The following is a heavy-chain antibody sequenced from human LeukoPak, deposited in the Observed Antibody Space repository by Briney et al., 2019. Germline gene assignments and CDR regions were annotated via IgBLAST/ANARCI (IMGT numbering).Heavy chain of an antibody. CDR2: IKQDGSEK. D-gene: IGHD3-3*01. CDR1: GFTFSRYY. V-gene: IGHV3-7*01. Sequence: GGSLRLSCAASGFTFSRYYMSWVRQAPGKGLEWVANIKQDGSEKYYVDSVKGRFTISRDNAKNSLYLQMNSLRAEDTAVYYCARDGDFWSGYRSIDYWGQGTLVTVSS. CDR3: ARDGDFWSGYRSIDY. J-gene: IGHJ4*02.